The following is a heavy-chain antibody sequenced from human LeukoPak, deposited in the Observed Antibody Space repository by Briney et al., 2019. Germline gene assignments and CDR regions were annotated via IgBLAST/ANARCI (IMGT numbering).Heavy chain of an antibody. CDR3: AREGDDILTGYQY. V-gene: IGHV3-48*02. Sequence: TGGSLRPSSALSRVTPSAYRINTVRQAPGKGLEWVSYISSSSSTIYYADSVKGRFTISRDNAKNSLYLQMNSLRDEDTAVYYCAREGDDILTGYQYWGQGTLVTVSS. J-gene: IGHJ4*02. CDR2: ISSSSSTI. CDR1: VTPSAYR. D-gene: IGHD3-9*01.